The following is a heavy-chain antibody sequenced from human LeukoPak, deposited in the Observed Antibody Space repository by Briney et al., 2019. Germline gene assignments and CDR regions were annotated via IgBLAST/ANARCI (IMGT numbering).Heavy chain of an antibody. CDR2: VLDNFST. Sequence: SETLSLTCTVSGGSISSHDWNWVWQPPGQGQELIGYVLDNFSTKDNPSLTSQFTISVDTATSQFYLSLTSVTAADTAVYSCSAIGLGNIFGFFDFWGQGTRVSVSS. J-gene: IGHJ4*02. D-gene: IGHD5-18*01. CDR3: SAIGLGNIFGFFDF. V-gene: IGHV4-59*11. CDR1: GGSISSHD.